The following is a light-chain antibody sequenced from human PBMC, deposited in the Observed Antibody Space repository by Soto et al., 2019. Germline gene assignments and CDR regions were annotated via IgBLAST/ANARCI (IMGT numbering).Light chain of an antibody. J-gene: IGKJ4*01. CDR3: QQRSNWPLT. CDR1: QSVSSY. Sequence: EIVLTQSPATLSLSPGERATLSCRASQSVSSYLAWYQQKPGQAPRVLIYDASNRATGIPARFSGSGSGTDFTLTISRLEPEDSAVYYCQQRSNWPLTFGGGTKVEIK. V-gene: IGKV3-11*01. CDR2: DAS.